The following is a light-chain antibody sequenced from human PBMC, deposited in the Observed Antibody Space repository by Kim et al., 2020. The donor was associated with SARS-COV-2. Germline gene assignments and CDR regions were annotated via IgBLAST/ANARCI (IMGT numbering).Light chain of an antibody. Sequence: SGSTGQTARSTCSGGVQAKKYAQWFQQKPGQAPVLVIYKDSERPSGSPERFCGSSSGTPVTLTISGAQVEDEADYYCYSAADNNLVFGGGTKLTVL. V-gene: IGLV3-27*01. CDR3: YSAADNNLV. CDR1: VQAKKY. J-gene: IGLJ3*02. CDR2: KDS.